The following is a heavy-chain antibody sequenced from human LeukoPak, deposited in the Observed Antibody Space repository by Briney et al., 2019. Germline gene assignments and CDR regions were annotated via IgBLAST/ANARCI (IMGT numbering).Heavy chain of an antibody. J-gene: IGHJ4*02. CDR3: VPKRGYSYGYGY. CDR1: GFTFSSYW. CDR2: IKQDGSEK. D-gene: IGHD5-18*01. V-gene: IGHV3-7*01. Sequence: GSLRLSCAASGFTFSSYWMSWVRQAPGKGLEWVANIKQDGSEKYYVDSVKGRFTISRDNAKNSLFLQMNSLRAEDTAVYYCVPKRGYSYGYGYWGQGTLVTVSS.